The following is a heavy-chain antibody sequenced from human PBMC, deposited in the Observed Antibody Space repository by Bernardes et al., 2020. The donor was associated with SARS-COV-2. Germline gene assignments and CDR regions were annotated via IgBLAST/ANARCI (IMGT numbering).Heavy chain of an antibody. Sequence: GGSLRLSCAASGFTFTDYSMNWVRQAPGKGLEWVSHISGTGIAIYYADSVKGRFTISRDNAKNSLFLQMNSLRGEDTAVYYCARDLGATSSEFDYWGQGTLVTVYS. J-gene: IGHJ4*02. CDR1: GFTFTDYS. V-gene: IGHV3-48*01. CDR3: ARDLGATSSEFDY. CDR2: ISGTGIAI. D-gene: IGHD1-26*01.